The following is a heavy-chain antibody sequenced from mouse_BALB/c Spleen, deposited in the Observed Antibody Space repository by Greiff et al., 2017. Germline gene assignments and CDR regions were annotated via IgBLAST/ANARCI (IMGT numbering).Heavy chain of an antibody. Sequence: VKLLESGPGLVAPSQSLSITCTVSGFSLTGYGVNWVRQPPGKGLEWLGMIWGDGSTDYNSALKSRLSISKDNSKSQVFLKMNSLQTDDTARYYCARFYYRYGGYFDYWGQGTTLTVSS. CDR1: GFSLTGYG. J-gene: IGHJ2*01. V-gene: IGHV2-6-7*01. CDR3: ARFYYRYGGYFDY. CDR2: IWGDGST. D-gene: IGHD2-14*01.